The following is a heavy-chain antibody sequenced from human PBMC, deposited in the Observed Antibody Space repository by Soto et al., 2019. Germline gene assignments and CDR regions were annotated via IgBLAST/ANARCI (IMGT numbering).Heavy chain of an antibody. CDR2: INPSGGST. CDR1: GYTFTSYY. Sequence: ASVKLSCKASGYTFTSYYMHWVRQAPGQGLEWMGIINPSGGSTGYAQKFQGRVTMTRDTSTSTVYMELSSLRPEDTAVYCCARDKERRNWFDPWGQGTLVTVAS. J-gene: IGHJ5*02. V-gene: IGHV1-46*01. CDR3: ARDKERRNWFDP.